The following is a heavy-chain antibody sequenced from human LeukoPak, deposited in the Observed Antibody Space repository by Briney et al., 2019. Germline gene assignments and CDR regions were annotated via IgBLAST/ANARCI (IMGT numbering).Heavy chain of an antibody. CDR3: ARGFSGIAVAGTNYFDY. CDR2: IYHSGST. D-gene: IGHD6-19*01. V-gene: IGHV4-4*02. Sequence: SETLSLTCAVSGGSLSSSNWWSWVRPPPGKGLEWIGEIYHSGSTYYNPSLKSRVTISVDRSKNQFSLKLSSVTAADTAVYYCARGFSGIAVAGTNYFDYWGQGTLVTVSS. J-gene: IGHJ4*02. CDR1: GGSLSSSNW.